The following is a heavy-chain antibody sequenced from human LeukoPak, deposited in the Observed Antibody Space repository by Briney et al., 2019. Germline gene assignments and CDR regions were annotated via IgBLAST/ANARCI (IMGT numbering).Heavy chain of an antibody. J-gene: IGHJ6*02. CDR3: AILRYFDEHYYYYDMDV. Sequence: PSETLSLTCTVSGGSISSYYWSWIRQPPGKGLEWLGYIHHGGSTNYNPSLKSRVAISVGTSKNQFSLKLSSVTAADTAVYYCAILRYFDEHYYYYDMDVWGQGTTVTVSS. CDR2: IHHGGST. V-gene: IGHV4-59*01. D-gene: IGHD3-9*01. CDR1: GGSISSYY.